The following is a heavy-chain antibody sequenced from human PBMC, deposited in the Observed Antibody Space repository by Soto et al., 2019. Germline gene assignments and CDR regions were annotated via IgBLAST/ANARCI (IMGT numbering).Heavy chain of an antibody. Sequence: SETLSLTCAVYGGSFSGYYWSWIRQPPGKGLEWIGEINHSGSTNYNPSLKSRVTISVDTSKNQFSLKLSSVTAADTAVYYCARGYCSGGSCYEAGWFDPWGQGTLVTVSS. CDR1: GGSFSGYY. D-gene: IGHD2-15*01. CDR3: ARGYCSGGSCYEAGWFDP. J-gene: IGHJ5*02. CDR2: INHSGST. V-gene: IGHV4-34*01.